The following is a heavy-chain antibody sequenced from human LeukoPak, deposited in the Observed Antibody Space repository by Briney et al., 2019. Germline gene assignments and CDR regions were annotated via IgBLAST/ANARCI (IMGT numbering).Heavy chain of an antibody. J-gene: IGHJ4*02. CDR1: GGSISSSSYY. CDR3: ARAVVPAAIYQGYYFDY. D-gene: IGHD2-2*02. V-gene: IGHV4-61*02. CDR2: IYTSGRT. Sequence: SETLSLTCTVSGGSISSSSYYWSWIRQPAGKGLEWIGRIYTSGRTNYNPSLKSRVTMSVDTSKNQFSLKLSAVTAADTAVYYCARAVVPAAIYQGYYFDYWGQGTLVTVSS.